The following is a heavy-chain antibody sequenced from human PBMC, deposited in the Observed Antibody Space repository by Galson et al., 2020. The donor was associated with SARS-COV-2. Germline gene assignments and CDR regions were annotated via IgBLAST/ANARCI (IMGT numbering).Heavy chain of an antibody. Sequence: GGSLRLSCAASGFTFSSYAMNWVRQAPGEGLEWVSAISGSGDTTHYAGPVKGRFTISRDNSKNTLYMQMNSVRAEDTAVYDCAKRLYSSSQSETRGMDVWGQGATVTGS. CDR1: GFTFSSYA. CDR2: ISGSGDTT. J-gene: IGHJ6*02. V-gene: IGHV3-23*01. D-gene: IGHD6-13*01. CDR3: AKRLYSSSQSETRGMDV.